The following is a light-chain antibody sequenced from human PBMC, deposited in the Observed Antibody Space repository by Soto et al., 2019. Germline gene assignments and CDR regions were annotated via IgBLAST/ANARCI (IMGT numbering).Light chain of an antibody. V-gene: IGKV3-20*01. CDR3: QQYGRSPRT. Sequence: DIVLTQSPGTLSLSPGERATLSCRASQSVTSSYLAWYQQKPGQAPRLLIYGASNRATGIPDRFSGSGSGTEFTLTISRLEVEDLAVYYCQQYGRSPRTVGQGTKVEIK. CDR2: GAS. J-gene: IGKJ1*01. CDR1: QSVTSSY.